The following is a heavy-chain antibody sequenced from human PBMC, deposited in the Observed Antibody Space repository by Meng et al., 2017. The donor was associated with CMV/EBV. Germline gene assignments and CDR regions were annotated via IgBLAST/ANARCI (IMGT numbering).Heavy chain of an antibody. Sequence: SVKVSCKASGGTFSSYAISWVRQAPGQGLEWMGGIIPILGIANYAQKFQGRVTMTRDTSISTAYMELSRLRSDDTAVYYCARDSAVRYSSSWYPIRYWGQGTLVTVSS. J-gene: IGHJ4*02. CDR2: IIPILGIA. CDR3: ARDSAVRYSSSWYPIRY. D-gene: IGHD6-13*01. V-gene: IGHV1-69*10. CDR1: GGTFSSYA.